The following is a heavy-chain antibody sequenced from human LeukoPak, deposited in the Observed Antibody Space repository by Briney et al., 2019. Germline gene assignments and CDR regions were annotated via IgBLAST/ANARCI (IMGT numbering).Heavy chain of an antibody. V-gene: IGHV3-7*01. CDR3: ARLTGTTGFDY. CDR1: GFPFSSYW. J-gene: IGHJ4*02. D-gene: IGHD1-1*01. CDR2: IKQGGSDK. Sequence: AGSLRLSCAASGFPFSSYWMSWVRQVPGKGLEWVANIKQGGSDKYYVDSVKGRFTISRDNAKNSLYLQLNSLRADDTAVYYCARLTGTTGFDYWGQGTLVSVSS.